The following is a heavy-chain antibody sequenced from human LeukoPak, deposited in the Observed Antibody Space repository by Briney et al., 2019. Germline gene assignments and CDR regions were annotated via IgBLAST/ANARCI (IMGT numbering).Heavy chain of an antibody. CDR1: GXTFSSYT. Sequence: PGGSLRLSCAPSGXTFSSYTVNWVRQAPGKGLEWVSSISSSSSYIYYADSVKGRFAISRDNAKNSLYLQMNSLRAEDTAVYYCARLGGIGGCWGQGTLVTVSS. CDR2: ISSSSSYI. J-gene: IGHJ4*02. V-gene: IGHV3-21*03. D-gene: IGHD3-16*01. CDR3: ARLGGIGGC.